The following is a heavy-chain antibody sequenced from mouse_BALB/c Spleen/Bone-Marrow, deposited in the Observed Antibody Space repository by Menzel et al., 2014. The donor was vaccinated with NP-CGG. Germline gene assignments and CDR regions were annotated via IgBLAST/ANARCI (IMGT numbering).Heavy chain of an antibody. CDR1: GFTFSSYA. V-gene: IGHV5-6-5*01. J-gene: IGHJ4*01. Sequence: DVKLVESGGGLVKPGGSLKLSCAASGFTFSSYAMSWVRQTPEKRLEWVASISSGGITYYPDSVKGRFTISRDNARNILYLQMSSLRSEDTAMYYCARVEDGYYVRAMDYWGQGTSVTVSS. CDR3: ARVEDGYYVRAMDY. D-gene: IGHD2-3*01. CDR2: ISSGGIT.